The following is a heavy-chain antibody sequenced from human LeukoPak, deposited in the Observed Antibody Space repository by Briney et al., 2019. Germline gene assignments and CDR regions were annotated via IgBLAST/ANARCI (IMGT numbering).Heavy chain of an antibody. CDR2: ISSSGSTI. CDR1: GFTFSSYA. Sequence: GGSLRLSCAASGFTFSSYAMHWVRQAPGKGLEWVSYISSSGSTIYYADSVKGRFTISRDNAKNSLYLQMNSLRAEDTAVYYCASRHYKNYDSSGYYLDYWGQGTLVTVSS. CDR3: ASRHYKNYDSSGYYLDY. V-gene: IGHV3-48*04. D-gene: IGHD3-22*01. J-gene: IGHJ4*02.